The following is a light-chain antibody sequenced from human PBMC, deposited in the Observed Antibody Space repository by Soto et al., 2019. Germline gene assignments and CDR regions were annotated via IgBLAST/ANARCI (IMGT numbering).Light chain of an antibody. V-gene: IGKV3-11*01. CDR1: QSVSSY. CDR3: QQRDT. CDR2: DAA. Sequence: EIVLTQSPATLSLSPGERATLSCRASQSVSSYLAWYQQKPGQAPRLLIYDAANRATCSPARFSGSGSGTDFTLTISSLEPDDCEVYYCQQRDTFGQGTKLEIK. J-gene: IGKJ2*01.